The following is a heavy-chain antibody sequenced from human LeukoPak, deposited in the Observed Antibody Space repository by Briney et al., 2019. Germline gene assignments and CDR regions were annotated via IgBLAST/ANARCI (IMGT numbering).Heavy chain of an antibody. CDR2: IYPGECDT. Sequence: GGGLQSSFQGSGCSFTSYWIGWGRPQPGKGGGWMGIIYPGECDTRYSPSFQGQVTISADYSISTAYLQWSILKASDAAMYYCASIALPWGSYRYYYYYCMDVWGQGTTVTVSS. V-gene: IGHV5-51*01. J-gene: IGHJ6*02. D-gene: IGHD3-16*02. CDR1: GCSFTSYW. CDR3: ASIALPWGSYRYYYYYCMDV.